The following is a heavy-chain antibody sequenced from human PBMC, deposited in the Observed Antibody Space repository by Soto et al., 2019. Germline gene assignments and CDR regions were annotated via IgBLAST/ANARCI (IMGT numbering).Heavy chain of an antibody. CDR2: ISSRSTI. J-gene: IGHJ4*02. Sequence: EVQLVESGGGLVQPGGSLRLSCAASGFTFSSYSMNWVRRAPAKALEWGSYISSRSTIYYADSVKGRFTISRDNAKNSLYLQMNSLRAEDTAVYYCARDPDYWGQGTLVTVSS. CDR1: GFTFSSYS. V-gene: IGHV3-48*01. CDR3: ARDPDY.